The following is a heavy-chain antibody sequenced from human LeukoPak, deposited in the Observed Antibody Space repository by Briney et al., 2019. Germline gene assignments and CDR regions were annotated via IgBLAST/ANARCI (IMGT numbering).Heavy chain of an antibody. Sequence: SETLSLTCTVSGASTSSSRYYWDWVRQAPGKGLECIGCFYYKGNTFYNPSLKNRVTVSVDTSKNRFSLELSSVTAADTAVYYCASRGAVTWATGETVWGLGTMVAVSS. V-gene: IGHV4-39*01. CDR1: GASTSSSRYY. J-gene: IGHJ3*01. CDR2: FYYKGNT. CDR3: ASRGAVTWATGETV. D-gene: IGHD3-10*01.